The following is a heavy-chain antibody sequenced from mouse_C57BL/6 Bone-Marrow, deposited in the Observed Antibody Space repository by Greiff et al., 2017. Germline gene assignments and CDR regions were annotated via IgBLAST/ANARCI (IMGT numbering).Heavy chain of an antibody. D-gene: IGHD2-2*01. V-gene: IGHV1-64*01. CDR2: IHPNSGST. CDR3: ARRLYYGYLYAMDY. CDR1: GYTFTSYW. J-gene: IGHJ4*01. Sequence: QVQLQLPGAELVKPGASVKLSCKASGYTFTSYWMHWVKQRPGQGLEWIGMIHPNSGSTNYNEKFKSKATLTVDKSSSTAYMQLSSLTSEDSAVYYCARRLYYGYLYAMDYWGQGTSVTVSS.